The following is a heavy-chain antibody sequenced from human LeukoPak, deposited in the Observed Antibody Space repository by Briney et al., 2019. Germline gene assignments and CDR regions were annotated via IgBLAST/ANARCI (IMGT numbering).Heavy chain of an antibody. J-gene: IGHJ4*02. Sequence: ASVKASCKASGFTFTSYGFSWVRQAPGQGLERMGWISAYNGNTNYAQKLRGRVTMNTDTSTSTAYMELRSLISDDTAIYYCARVSSSWYYFDYWGQGTLVTVSS. CDR1: GFTFTSYG. CDR3: ARVSSSWYYFDY. D-gene: IGHD6-13*01. V-gene: IGHV1-18*01. CDR2: ISAYNGNT.